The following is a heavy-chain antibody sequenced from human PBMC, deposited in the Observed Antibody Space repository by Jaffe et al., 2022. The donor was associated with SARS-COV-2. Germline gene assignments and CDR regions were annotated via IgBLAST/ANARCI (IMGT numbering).Heavy chain of an antibody. Sequence: QVQLQQWGAGLLKPSETLSLTCAVYGGSFTGYYWSWIRQSPGKGLEWIGEINHTESTNYHPSLKSRVSISVHTSKNQFSLKLSSVTAADTAVYYCAGGSVYYLSGTYRGVLAFWGQGSLVTVSS. D-gene: IGHD3-10*01. CDR2: INHTEST. V-gene: IGHV4-34*01. CDR1: GGSFTGYY. J-gene: IGHJ4*02. CDR3: AGGSVYYLSGTYRGVLAF.